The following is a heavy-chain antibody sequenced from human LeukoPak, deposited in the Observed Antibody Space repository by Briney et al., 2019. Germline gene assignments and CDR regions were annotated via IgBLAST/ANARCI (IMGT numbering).Heavy chain of an antibody. Sequence: SVKVSCKASGYTFTSYDINWVRQAPGQGLEWMGGIIPIFGTANYAQKFQGRVTITADESTSTAYMELSSLRSEDTAVYYCAREWVANDFWSGHNWFDPWGQGTLVTVSS. J-gene: IGHJ5*02. V-gene: IGHV1-69*13. CDR1: GYTFTSYD. D-gene: IGHD3-3*01. CDR3: AREWVANDFWSGHNWFDP. CDR2: IIPIFGTA.